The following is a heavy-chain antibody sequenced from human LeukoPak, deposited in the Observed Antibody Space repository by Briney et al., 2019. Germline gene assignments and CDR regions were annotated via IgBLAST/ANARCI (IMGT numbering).Heavy chain of an antibody. V-gene: IGHV1-2*02. D-gene: IGHD1-26*01. CDR1: GYIFTAYF. J-gene: IGHJ3*02. CDR3: ASGRWEPYDAFDI. Sequence: ASVKVSCKASGYIFTAYFLHWVRPAPGQGLEWMGWINPNSGGTNYAQKFQGRVTMTRDTSISTAYMELSRLRSDDTALYHCASGRWEPYDAFDIWGQGTMVTVSS. CDR2: INPNSGGT.